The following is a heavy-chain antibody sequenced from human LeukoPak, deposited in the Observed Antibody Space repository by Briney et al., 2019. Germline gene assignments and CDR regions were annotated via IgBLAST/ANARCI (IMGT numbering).Heavy chain of an antibody. V-gene: IGHV4-31*03. CDR3: ARGRSLALAY. CDR2: IYYSGST. D-gene: IGHD2-15*01. J-gene: IGHJ4*02. CDR1: GGSISSGGCY. Sequence: SETLSLTCTVSGGSISSGGCYWSWIRQHPGKGLEWIGYIYYSGSTYYNPSLKSRVTISVDTSENQFSLKLSSVTAADTAVYYCARGRSLALAYWGQGTLVTVSS.